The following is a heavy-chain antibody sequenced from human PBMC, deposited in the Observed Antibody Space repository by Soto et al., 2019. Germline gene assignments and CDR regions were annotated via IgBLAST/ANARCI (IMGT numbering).Heavy chain of an antibody. V-gene: IGHV1-46*01. CDR1: GYTFTNYY. J-gene: IGHJ4*02. CDR2: INPSGGST. Sequence: ASVKVSCKASGYTFTNYYIHWVRQAPGQGLEWMGIINPSGGSTSYAQRFRGRVTMTRDTSTSTVYMDLSGLRSDDTAAYYCAREDLISMRDYYFTYWGQGTMVTVSS. CDR3: AREDLISMRDYYFTY. D-gene: IGHD3-22*01.